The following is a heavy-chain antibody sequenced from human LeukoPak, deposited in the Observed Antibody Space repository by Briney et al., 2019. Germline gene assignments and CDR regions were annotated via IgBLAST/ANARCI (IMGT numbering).Heavy chain of an antibody. CDR3: ARDLGLPTY. CDR1: GFTFSDYY. Sequence: GGSLRLPCAASGFTFSDYYMSWIRQTPGKGLEWVSYISGSSSFTNYADSVKGRFTISRDNAKKSLYLQMDSLRAEDTAVYYCARDLGLPTYWGQGTLVSVSS. J-gene: IGHJ4*02. V-gene: IGHV3-11*05. CDR2: ISGSSSFT.